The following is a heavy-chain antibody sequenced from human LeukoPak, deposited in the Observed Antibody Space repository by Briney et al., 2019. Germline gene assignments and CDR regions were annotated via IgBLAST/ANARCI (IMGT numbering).Heavy chain of an antibody. Sequence: ASVKVSCKASGYTFTSYGISWVRQAPGQGLEWMGRIIPILGIANYAQKFQGRVTITADKSTSTAYMELNSLRSEDTAVYYCASPSFRSGSYYNSWGQGTLVTVPS. J-gene: IGHJ4*02. CDR1: GYTFTSYG. CDR2: IIPILGIA. CDR3: ASPSFRSGSYYNS. D-gene: IGHD3-10*01. V-gene: IGHV1-69*04.